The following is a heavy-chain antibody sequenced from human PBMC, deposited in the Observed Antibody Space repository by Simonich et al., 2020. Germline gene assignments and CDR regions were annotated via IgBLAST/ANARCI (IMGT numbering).Heavy chain of an antibody. D-gene: IGHD2-15*01. CDR1: GFTFSSYA. CDR2: ISYDGSNK. Sequence: QVQLVESGGGVVQPGRSLRLSCAASGFTFSSYAMHWGRQAQGKGLKGVAVISYDGSNKYHADSVKGRFTISRDNSKNTLYLQMNSLRAEDTAVYYCAREGLLLDAFDIWDQGTMVTVSS. V-gene: IGHV3-30*04. CDR3: AREGLLLDAFDI. J-gene: IGHJ3*02.